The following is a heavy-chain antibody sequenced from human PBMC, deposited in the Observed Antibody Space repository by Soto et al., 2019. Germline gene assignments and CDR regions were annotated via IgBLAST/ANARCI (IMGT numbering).Heavy chain of an antibody. CDR2: INYSGRV. Sequence: SETLSLTCAVYGASFSGNYWRWIRQTPGKRLEWIGHINYSGRVTYNPSLESRTTISGDTSRNHLSLNLTSVTAADTAVYYCASSYGSGSGVFDYWGQGTSVTVSS. D-gene: IGHD3-10*01. CDR1: GASFSGNY. J-gene: IGHJ4*02. V-gene: IGHV4-34*01. CDR3: ASSYGSGSGVFDY.